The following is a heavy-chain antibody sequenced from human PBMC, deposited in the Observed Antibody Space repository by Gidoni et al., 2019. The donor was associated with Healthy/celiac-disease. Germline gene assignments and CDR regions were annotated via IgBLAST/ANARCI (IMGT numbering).Heavy chain of an antibody. CDR2: IWYDGSNK. CDR1: GFTFSSYG. J-gene: IGHJ4*02. D-gene: IGHD3-22*01. Sequence: QVQLVESGGGVVQPGRSLRLSCAASGFTFSSYGMHWVRQAPGKGLEWVAVIWYDGSNKYYADSVKGRFTISRDNSKNTLYLQMNSLRAEDTAVYYCARDLHYDSTYYFDYWGQGTLVTVSS. CDR3: ARDLHYDSTYYFDY. V-gene: IGHV3-33*01.